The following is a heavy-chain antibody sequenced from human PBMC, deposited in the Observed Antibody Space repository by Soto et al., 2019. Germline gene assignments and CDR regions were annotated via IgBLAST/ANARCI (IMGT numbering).Heavy chain of an antibody. CDR2: IYPGYSDT. CDR1: GYSFTSYW. V-gene: IGHV5-51*01. D-gene: IGHD3-3*01. Sequence: GYSLNICWKGSGYSFTSYWIGWVRQMPGKGLELMGIIYPGYSDTRYSPSFQGQVTISADKSIRTSYLQWSSLKASDTAMYYCATPYYDFWSGYYGPPYGMDVWGQGTTVTVSS. CDR3: ATPYYDFWSGYYGPPYGMDV. J-gene: IGHJ6*02.